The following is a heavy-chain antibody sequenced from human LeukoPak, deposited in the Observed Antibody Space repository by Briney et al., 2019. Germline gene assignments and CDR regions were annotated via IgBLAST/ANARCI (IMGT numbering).Heavy chain of an antibody. Sequence: SETLSPTCTVSGGSISSSSYYWGWIRQPPGKGLEWIGSIYYSGSTYYNPSLKSRVTISVDTSKNQFSLKLSSVTAADTAVYYCARLMIVVVTSFDYWGQGTLVTVSS. CDR2: IYYSGST. CDR3: ARLMIVVVTSFDY. J-gene: IGHJ4*02. D-gene: IGHD3-22*01. V-gene: IGHV4-39*01. CDR1: GGSISSSSYY.